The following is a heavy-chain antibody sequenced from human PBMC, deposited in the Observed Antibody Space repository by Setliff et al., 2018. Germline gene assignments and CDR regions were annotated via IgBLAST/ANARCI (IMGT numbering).Heavy chain of an antibody. CDR3: ARDLSSGWYENDAFDI. V-gene: IGHV4-34*01. Sequence: SETLSLTCAVYGGSFSGYYWSWIRQPPGKGLEWIGEINHSGSTNYNPSLKSRVTISVDTSKNQFSLKLSSVTAADTAVYYCARDLSSGWYENDAFDIWGQGTMVTVSS. CDR2: INHSGST. D-gene: IGHD6-19*01. J-gene: IGHJ3*02. CDR1: GGSFSGYY.